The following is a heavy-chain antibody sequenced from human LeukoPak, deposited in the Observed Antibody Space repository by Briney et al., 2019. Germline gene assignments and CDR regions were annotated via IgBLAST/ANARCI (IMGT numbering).Heavy chain of an antibody. D-gene: IGHD6-19*01. V-gene: IGHV3-30*18. J-gene: IGHJ4*02. CDR3: AKDREVAGTFLPDY. CDR1: GLTFSTYG. Sequence: GRSLRLSCAASGLTFSTYGMHWVRQAPGMGLEWVALISYDESNEYHADSVKGRFSVSRDNSKNTLYLQMNSLRAEDTAVYYCAKDREVAGTFLPDYWGQGTLVTVSS. CDR2: ISYDESNE.